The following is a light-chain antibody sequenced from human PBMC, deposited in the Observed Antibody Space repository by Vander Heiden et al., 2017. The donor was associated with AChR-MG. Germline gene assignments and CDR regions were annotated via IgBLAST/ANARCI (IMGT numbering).Light chain of an antibody. V-gene: IGLV3-21*02. CDR1: NIGSKS. CDR3: QVWDSVSDPVV. Sequence: SYVLTQPPSVSVAPGRTATINGGGNNIGSKSVDWYQQKLGQAPVLVVNDDSDRPSGIPERSSGSNSGNTATLTISRVEAGDEGDYYCQVWDSVSDPVVFGGGTKLTVL. CDR2: DDS. J-gene: IGLJ2*01.